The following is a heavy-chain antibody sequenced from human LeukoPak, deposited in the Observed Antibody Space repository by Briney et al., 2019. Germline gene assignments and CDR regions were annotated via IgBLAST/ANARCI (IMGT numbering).Heavy chain of an antibody. CDR2: ISGSGGST. J-gene: IGHJ4*02. Sequence: AGGSLRLSCAASGVTFSGYAMYWVRQAPGKGLEWVSAISGSGGSTYYADSVKGRFTISRDNSKNTLYLQMNSLRAEDTAVYYCAKDPYINSRSGGFDYWGQGTLVTVSS. V-gene: IGHV3-23*01. CDR3: AKDPYINSRSGGFDY. CDR1: GVTFSGYA. D-gene: IGHD3-10*01.